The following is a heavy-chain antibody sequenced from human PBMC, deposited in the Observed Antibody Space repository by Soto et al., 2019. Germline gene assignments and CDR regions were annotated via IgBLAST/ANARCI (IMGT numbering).Heavy chain of an antibody. CDR1: DGSISSYS. V-gene: IGHV4-59*08. CDR2: IYYSGRT. Sequence: SKTMSLTCNITDGSISSYSWSWILQPPGKGLEWNGYIYYSGRTNYTPSLKRRAPISVDTSKNQFSLKLSSVTAADTAVYYCARRYSSAFDIWGQGTMVT. CDR3: ARRYSSAFDI. D-gene: IGHD6-13*01. J-gene: IGHJ3*02.